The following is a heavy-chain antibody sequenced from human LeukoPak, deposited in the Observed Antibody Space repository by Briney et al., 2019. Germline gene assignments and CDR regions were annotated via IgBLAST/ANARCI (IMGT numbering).Heavy chain of an antibody. CDR2: INHSGST. D-gene: IGHD5-24*01. CDR3: ARGPEMATTYFDY. J-gene: IGHJ4*02. V-gene: IGHV4-34*01. CDR1: GGSFSGYY. Sequence: SETLSLTCAVYGGSFSGYYWSWIRQPPGKGLEWIGEINHSGSTNYNPSLKSRVTISVDTSKNQFSLKLSSVTAADTAVYYCARGPEMATTYFDYWGQGTLVTVSS.